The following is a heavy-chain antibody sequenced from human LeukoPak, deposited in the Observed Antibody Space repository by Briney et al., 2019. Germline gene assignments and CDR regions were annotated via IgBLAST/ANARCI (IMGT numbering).Heavy chain of an antibody. J-gene: IGHJ4*02. CDR3: AKDNFGAFDY. D-gene: IGHD3-16*01. CDR1: GLTFSSYW. V-gene: IGHV3-74*01. Sequence: GGSLRLSCAASGLTFSSYWMHWVRQAPGKGLVWLSCINSDGSRADYADSVKGRFTISRDNVRNTLFLQLNGLRVEDMAVYYCAKDNFGAFDYWGQGALVTVSS. CDR2: INSDGSRA.